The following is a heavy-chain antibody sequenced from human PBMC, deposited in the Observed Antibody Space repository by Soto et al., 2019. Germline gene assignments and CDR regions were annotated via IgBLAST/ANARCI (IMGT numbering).Heavy chain of an antibody. Sequence: SGLTLVNPTQTLTLTCTFSGFSLSTSGVGVGWIRQPPGKALEWLALIYWNDDKRYSPSLKSRLTITKDTSKNQVVLTVTNMDPVDTATYYCARPPRGIAAFYFDYWGQGTLVTVSS. J-gene: IGHJ4*02. V-gene: IGHV2-5*01. D-gene: IGHD6-13*01. CDR3: ARPPRGIAAFYFDY. CDR1: GFSLSTSGVG. CDR2: IYWNDDK.